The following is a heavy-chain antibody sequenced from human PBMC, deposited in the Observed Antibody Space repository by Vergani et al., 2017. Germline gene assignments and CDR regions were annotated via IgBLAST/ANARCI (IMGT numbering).Heavy chain of an antibody. D-gene: IGHD1-26*01. J-gene: IGHJ6*03. CDR1: GGTFSSYA. V-gene: IGHV1-69*01. CDR3: ARSPKVGATSWDYYYYYMDV. Sequence: QVQLVQSGAEVKKPGSSVKVSCKASGGTFSSYAISWVRQAPGQGLEWMGGIIPIFGTANYAQKFQGRVTITADESTSTAYMELSSLRSEDTAVYYCARSPKVGATSWDYYYYYMDVWGKGPTVIVSS. CDR2: IIPIFGTA.